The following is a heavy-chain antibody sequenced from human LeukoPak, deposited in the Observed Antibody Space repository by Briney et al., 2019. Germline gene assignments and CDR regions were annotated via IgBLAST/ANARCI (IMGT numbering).Heavy chain of an antibody. CDR3: ARHGGHYSPFDI. D-gene: IGHD3-22*01. J-gene: IGHJ3*02. V-gene: IGHV4-59*08. CDR2: IYYSGST. CDR1: GGSISSYY. Sequence: SETLSLTCTVSGGSISSYYWSWIRQPPGKGLEWIGYIYYSGSTNYNPSLKSRVTVSVDTSKNQFSLKLSSVTAADTAVYYCARHGGHYSPFDIWGQGTMVTVSS.